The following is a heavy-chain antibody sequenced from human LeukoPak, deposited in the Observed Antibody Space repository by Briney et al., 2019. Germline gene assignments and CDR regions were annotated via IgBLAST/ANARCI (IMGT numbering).Heavy chain of an antibody. CDR1: GGSFSGYY. CDR3: ARARDSSFDY. J-gene: IGHJ4*02. CDR2: INHSGST. D-gene: IGHD6-13*01. Sequence: SETPSLTCAVYGGSFSGYYWSWIRQPPGKGLEWIGEINHSGSTNYNPSLKSRVTISVDTSKNQFSLKLSSVTAADTAVYYCARARDSSFDYWGQGTLVTVSS. V-gene: IGHV4-34*01.